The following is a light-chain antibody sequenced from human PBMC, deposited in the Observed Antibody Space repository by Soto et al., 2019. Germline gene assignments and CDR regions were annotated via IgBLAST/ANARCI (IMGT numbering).Light chain of an antibody. V-gene: IGLV2-14*01. CDR2: EVS. CDR3: SSYTTSSTLV. J-gene: IGLJ1*01. Sequence: QSVLAQPASGSASPGQSIPISYTGTSSDVGAYNYVTWYQQYPGKGPKLMIFEVSNRPSGVSDRFSGSKSGHTASLTISGLQAEDEADYYCSSYTTSSTLVFGTGTRITV. CDR1: SSDVGAYNY.